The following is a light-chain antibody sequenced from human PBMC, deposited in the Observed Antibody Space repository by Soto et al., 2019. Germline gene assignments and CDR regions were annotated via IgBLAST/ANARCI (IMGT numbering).Light chain of an antibody. CDR3: SSYTSSSTQV. CDR1: SSDVGGYNY. CDR2: EVS. V-gene: IGLV2-14*01. J-gene: IGLJ1*01. Sequence: QSALTQPASVSGSPGQSITISRTGTSSDVGGYNYVSWYQQHPGKVPKLMIYEVSNRPSGVSNRFSGSKSGNTASLTISGLQAEDEADYYCSSYTSSSTQVFGTGTKLTVL.